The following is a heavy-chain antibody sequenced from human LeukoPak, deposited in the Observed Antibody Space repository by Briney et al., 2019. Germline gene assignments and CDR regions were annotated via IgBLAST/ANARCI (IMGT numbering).Heavy chain of an antibody. CDR1: GGSISGYS. CDR2: IYDSGGT. D-gene: IGHD2-2*02. V-gene: IGHV4-59*08. J-gene: IGHJ3*02. Sequence: PSETLSLTCTVSGGSISGYSWSWIRQPPGKGLEWIGYIYDSGGTNYDPSLKSRVTISADTSKNQFSLNLSSVTAADTAVYYCARHGASWYKAFDIWGQGTMVTVSS. CDR3: ARHGASWYKAFDI.